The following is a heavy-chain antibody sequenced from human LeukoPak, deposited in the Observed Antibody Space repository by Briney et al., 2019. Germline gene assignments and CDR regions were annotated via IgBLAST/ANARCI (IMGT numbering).Heavy chain of an antibody. D-gene: IGHD3-9*01. CDR1: GGTFSSYA. V-gene: IGHV1-69*05. J-gene: IGHJ3*02. Sequence: SVKVSCKASGGTFSSYAISWVQQAPGQGLEWMGGIIPIFGTANYAQKFQGRVTITTDESTSTAYMELSSLRSEDTAVYYRARDHLPYYDILTGYYTAFDIWGQGTMVTVSS. CDR2: IIPIFGTA. CDR3: ARDHLPYYDILTGYYTAFDI.